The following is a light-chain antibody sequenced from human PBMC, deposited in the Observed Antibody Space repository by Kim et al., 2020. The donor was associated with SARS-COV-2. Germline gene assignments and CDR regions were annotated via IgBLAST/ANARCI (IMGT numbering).Light chain of an antibody. CDR3: QQYSSSPFT. CDR2: DAA. J-gene: IGKJ2*01. Sequence: SASVRDRVTITGRASKSISSWLAWYQKKPGRAPKLLIYDAASLESGVPSRFSGSVSGTEFTLTISSLQPDDFATYYCQQYSSSPFTFGQGTKLEI. CDR1: KSISSW. V-gene: IGKV1-5*01.